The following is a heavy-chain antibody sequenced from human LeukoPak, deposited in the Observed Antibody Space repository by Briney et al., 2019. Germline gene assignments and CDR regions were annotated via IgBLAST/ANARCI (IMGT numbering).Heavy chain of an antibody. D-gene: IGHD4/OR15-4a*01. V-gene: IGHV3-11*05. CDR2: ISSSSTYT. J-gene: IGHJ4*02. Sequence: GGSLRLSCAASGFTFTKAWMSWIRQAPGKGLEWLSSISSSSTYTNYADSVMGRFTVSRDNAKNSLYLQMNSLRVEDTAIYYCAKDHDYIDYWGQGTLVTVSS. CDR1: GFTFTKAW. CDR3: AKDHDYIDY.